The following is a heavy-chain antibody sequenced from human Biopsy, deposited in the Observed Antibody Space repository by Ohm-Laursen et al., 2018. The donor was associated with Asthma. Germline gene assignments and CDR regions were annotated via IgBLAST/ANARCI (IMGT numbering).Heavy chain of an antibody. V-gene: IGHV3-30*18. CDR2: ISYDGNHK. Sequence: SLRLSCAASGFMFRSFGMHWVRQAPGKGLEWVAVISYDGNHKFYEDSVKGRFTISRDTSKNTLYLQMNSLRTEDTAVYYWAKRRGYSGHDNDYWGQGTLVIVSS. D-gene: IGHD5-12*01. J-gene: IGHJ4*01. CDR3: AKRRGYSGHDNDY. CDR1: GFMFRSFG.